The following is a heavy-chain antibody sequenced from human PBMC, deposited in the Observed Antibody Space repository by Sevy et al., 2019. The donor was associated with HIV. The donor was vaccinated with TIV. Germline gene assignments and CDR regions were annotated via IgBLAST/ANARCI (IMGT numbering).Heavy chain of an antibody. D-gene: IGHD1-1*01. J-gene: IGHJ1*01. Sequence: GSLRLSCAASGFTFNRYSMHWVRQAPGKGLEWVATISFDATNKHYPDSVKGRFTISRYNFQNSLFLQMDSLRPEDTAVYYCALERLSSDVAEYFQNWGQGTLVTVSS. CDR3: ALERLSSDVAEYFQN. CDR1: GFTFNRYS. V-gene: IGHV3-30-3*01. CDR2: ISFDATNK.